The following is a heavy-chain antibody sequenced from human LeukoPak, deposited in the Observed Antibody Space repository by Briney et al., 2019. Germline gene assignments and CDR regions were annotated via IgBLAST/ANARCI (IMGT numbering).Heavy chain of an antibody. CDR3: AKDFDFGVVIHYMDV. CDR2: IRYDGSNK. Sequence: GGSLRLSCAASGFTFSSYGMHWVRQAPGKGPEWVAFIRYDGSNKYYADSVKGRFTISRDNAKNTLYLQMNSLKAEDTAVYYCAKDFDFGVVIHYMDVWGKGTTVTVSS. J-gene: IGHJ6*03. CDR1: GFTFSSYG. D-gene: IGHD3-3*01. V-gene: IGHV3-30*02.